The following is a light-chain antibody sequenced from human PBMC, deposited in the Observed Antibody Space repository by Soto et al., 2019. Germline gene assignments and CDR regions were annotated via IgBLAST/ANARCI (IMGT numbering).Light chain of an antibody. CDR1: SSDVGSYNL. Sequence: QAALTQPASVSGSPGHSITISCTGTSSDVGSYNLVSWYQQHPGKAPKLMIYEDNKRPSGVSNRFSGSKSGNTASLTISGLQAEDEADYYCCSYAGSTTVVFGGGTKVTVL. CDR3: CSYAGSTTVV. V-gene: IGLV2-23*01. J-gene: IGLJ3*02. CDR2: EDN.